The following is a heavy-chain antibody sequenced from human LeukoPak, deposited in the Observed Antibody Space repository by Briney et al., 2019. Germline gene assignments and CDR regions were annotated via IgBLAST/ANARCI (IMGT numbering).Heavy chain of an antibody. CDR2: VSDGAGRT. J-gene: IGHJ4*02. D-gene: IGHD2-15*01. CDR1: GFTFSDYS. CDR3: AKDVCNGAGCHFFDY. Sequence: GGSLRLSCAASGFTFSDYSMNWVRQAPGKGLEWVSGVSDGAGRTSYADSVTGRFTISRDNARRILYLQMNSLRAEDTAVYYCAKDVCNGAGCHFFDYWGQGTVVTVSS. V-gene: IGHV3-23*01.